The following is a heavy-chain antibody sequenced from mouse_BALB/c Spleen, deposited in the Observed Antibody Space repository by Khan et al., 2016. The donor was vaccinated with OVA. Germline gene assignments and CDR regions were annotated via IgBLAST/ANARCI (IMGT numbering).Heavy chain of an antibody. CDR2: IYPGTGST. D-gene: IGHD2-2*01. J-gene: IGHJ4*01. V-gene: IGHV1-76*01. Sequence: LMQSGAELVRPGASVKLSCKTSGYIFTSYWIHWVKQTSGQGLEWIARIYPGTGSTYYNEKFKGRVTLTADKSSNTAYMQLSSLKSEGSADYFFSIWWGYDRDYAMDYWGQGTSVTVSS. CDR3: SIWWGYDRDYAMDY. CDR1: GYIFTSYW.